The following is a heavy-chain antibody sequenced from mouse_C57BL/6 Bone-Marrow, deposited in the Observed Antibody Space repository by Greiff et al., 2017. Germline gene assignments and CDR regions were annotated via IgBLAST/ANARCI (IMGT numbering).Heavy chain of an antibody. CDR2: IYPGSGST. CDR1: GYTFTSYW. Sequence: QVQLKQPGAELVKPGASVKMSCKASGYTFTSYWITWVKQRPGQGLEWIGDIYPGSGSTNYNEKFKSKATLTVDTSSSTAYMQLSSLTSEDSAVYYCARERTNLDWYFDVWGTGTTVTVSS. V-gene: IGHV1-55*01. D-gene: IGHD1-3*01. J-gene: IGHJ1*03. CDR3: ARERTNLDWYFDV.